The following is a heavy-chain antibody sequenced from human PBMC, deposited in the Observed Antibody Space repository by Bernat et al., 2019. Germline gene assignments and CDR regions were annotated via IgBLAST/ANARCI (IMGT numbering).Heavy chain of an antibody. D-gene: IGHD4-11*01. Sequence: QVYLVQSGADVKKPGASVKVSCEASGYTFSTYKITWVRQAPGQGLEWMGWISPYNGNANYAQNFQGRVTMTTDTSTSTAYMEWTSLRSDDTAIYYCARGYRNFDYWGQGTLVRVSS. CDR1: GYTFSTYK. V-gene: IGHV1-18*01. CDR3: ARGYRNFDY. J-gene: IGHJ4*02. CDR2: ISPYNGNA.